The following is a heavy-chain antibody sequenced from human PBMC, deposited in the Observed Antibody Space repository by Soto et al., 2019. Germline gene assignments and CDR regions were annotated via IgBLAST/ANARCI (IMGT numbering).Heavy chain of an antibody. V-gene: IGHV1-18*01. D-gene: IGHD6-19*01. J-gene: IGHJ5*02. Sequence: QVQLVQSGAEVKKPGASVKVSCKASGYTFTSYGISWVRQAPGQGLEWMGWISTYNGNTNYAQKLQGRVTMTTDTTTSTANMELKNLRTDDKAVYYCAKESAVAALHPWRQGTLVTVSS. CDR1: GYTFTSYG. CDR3: AKESAVAALHP. CDR2: ISTYNGNT.